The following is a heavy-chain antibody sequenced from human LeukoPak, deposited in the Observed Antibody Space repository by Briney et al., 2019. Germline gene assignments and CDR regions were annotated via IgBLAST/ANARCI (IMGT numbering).Heavy chain of an antibody. Sequence: KPGGSLRLSCTASGFIFTRYSMTWVRQAPGKGLEWVSTISSSTNTYFGDSVKGRFTISRDNSKNTLYLQMNSLRAEDTAVYYCAKVGIAAAGIDYWGQGTLVTVSS. J-gene: IGHJ4*02. CDR1: GFIFTRYS. D-gene: IGHD6-13*01. V-gene: IGHV3-21*01. CDR2: ISSSTNT. CDR3: AKVGIAAAGIDY.